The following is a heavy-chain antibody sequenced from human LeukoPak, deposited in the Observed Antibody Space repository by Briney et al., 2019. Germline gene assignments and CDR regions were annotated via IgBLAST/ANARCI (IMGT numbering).Heavy chain of an antibody. V-gene: IGHV3-11*04. CDR2: ISNGGNSGNTI. CDR1: GFTFSAYY. CDR3: ARDTRYYDILTGYYPTYYYYGMDV. Sequence: GGSLRLSCAASGFTFSAYYMSWIRQAPGKGLEWVSYISNGGNSGNTIYYADSVKGRFTISRDNAKNSLYLQMNSLRAEDTAVYYCARDTRYYDILTGYYPTYYYYGMDVWGQGTTVTVSS. J-gene: IGHJ6*02. D-gene: IGHD3-9*01.